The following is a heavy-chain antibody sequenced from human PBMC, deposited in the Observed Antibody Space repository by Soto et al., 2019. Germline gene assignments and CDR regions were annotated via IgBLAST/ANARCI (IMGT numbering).Heavy chain of an antibody. Sequence: SVKVSCKASGGTFSSYAISWVRQAPGQGLEWMGGIIPIFGTANYAQKFQGRVTITADESTSTAYMELSSLRSEDTAVYYCARDFGLMVGTILSRDYYYAMGVWGQGTTVTVSS. D-gene: IGHD2-8*01. J-gene: IGHJ6*02. CDR2: IIPIFGTA. CDR1: GGTFSSYA. V-gene: IGHV1-69*13. CDR3: ARDFGLMVGTILSRDYYYAMGV.